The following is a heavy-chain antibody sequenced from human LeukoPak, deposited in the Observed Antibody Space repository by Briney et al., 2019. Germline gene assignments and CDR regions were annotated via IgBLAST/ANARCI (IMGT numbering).Heavy chain of an antibody. Sequence: NPSETLSLTCTVSGGSISSSSYYWGWIRQPPGKGLEWIGSIYYSGSTYYNPSLKSRVTISVDTSKNKFSLKLSSVTAADTAVYYCAVTIAAPTLYFDYWGQGTLVTVSS. CDR1: GGSISSSSYY. CDR2: IYYSGST. J-gene: IGHJ4*02. D-gene: IGHD6-6*01. V-gene: IGHV4-39*01. CDR3: AVTIAAPTLYFDY.